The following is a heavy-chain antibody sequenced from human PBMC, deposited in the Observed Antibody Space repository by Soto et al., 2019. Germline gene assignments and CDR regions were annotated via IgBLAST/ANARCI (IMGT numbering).Heavy chain of an antibody. Sequence: EVQVVESGGGFVQPGGSLRLSCAASGFSVSLNYMSWFRQAPGKGLEWVSAISLAGDTYHADSVKGRFTMSRDSSKNTLFLQMESLRVEDTAVYYCARDPPGPGSYSYDFWGQGILVTVSS. V-gene: IGHV3-66*01. CDR3: ARDPPGPGSYSYDF. D-gene: IGHD3-10*01. J-gene: IGHJ4*02. CDR2: ISLAGDT. CDR1: GFSVSLNY.